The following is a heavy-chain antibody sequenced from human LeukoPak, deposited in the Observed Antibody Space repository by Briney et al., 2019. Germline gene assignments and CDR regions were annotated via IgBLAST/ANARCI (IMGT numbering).Heavy chain of an antibody. CDR2: IYYSGST. Sequence: SETLSLTCTVSGGSISSYYWSWIRQPPGKGLEWIGYIYYSGSTNYNPSLKSRVTISVDTSKNQFSLKLSSVTAADTAVYYCTSWRSGYFDYWGQGTLVTVSS. V-gene: IGHV4-59*01. D-gene: IGHD1-1*01. CDR1: GGSISSYY. J-gene: IGHJ4*02. CDR3: TSWRSGYFDY.